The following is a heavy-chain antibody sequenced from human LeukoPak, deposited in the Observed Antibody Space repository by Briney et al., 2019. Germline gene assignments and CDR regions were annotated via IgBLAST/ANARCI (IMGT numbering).Heavy chain of an antibody. Sequence: GGSLRLSCAASGFTFSSYEMNWVRQAPGKGLEWVSYIRSGGSTTHYTDSVKGRFTISRDNSKNTLYLQMNSLRAEDTAVYYCAKVRDSSSWSYYYYYYGMDVWGKGTTVTVSS. D-gene: IGHD6-13*01. CDR1: GFTFSSYE. J-gene: IGHJ6*04. CDR3: AKVRDSSSWSYYYYYYGMDV. V-gene: IGHV3-48*03. CDR2: IRSGGSTT.